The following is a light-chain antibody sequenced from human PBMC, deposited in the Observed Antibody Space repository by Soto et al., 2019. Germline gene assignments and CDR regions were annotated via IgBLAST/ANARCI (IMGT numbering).Light chain of an antibody. CDR2: EVS. Sequence: QSVLTQPASVSGSPGQSITISCTGTSSDVGGYNYVSWYQQHPGKAPKLMIYEVSNRPSGVSNRFSGSKSGNTASLTISGLQAEDEADYYCSSYTSPWVFGGGTKVTVL. CDR3: SSYTSPWV. V-gene: IGLV2-14*01. J-gene: IGLJ3*02. CDR1: SSDVGGYNY.